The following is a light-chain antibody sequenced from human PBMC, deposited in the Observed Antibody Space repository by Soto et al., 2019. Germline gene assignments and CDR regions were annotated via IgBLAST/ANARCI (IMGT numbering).Light chain of an antibody. CDR1: SSDVGGYNY. CDR3: SSYTTTNTYD. V-gene: IGLV2-14*01. Sequence: SVLTQPASVSGYPGQSITISCTGRSSDVGGYNYVSWYQQHPGKAPKFMIYEVSRRPSGVSNRFSGSKSGNTASLTVSGLQAEDEADYCCSSYTTTNTYDYAPGTEETV. CDR2: EVS. J-gene: IGLJ1*01.